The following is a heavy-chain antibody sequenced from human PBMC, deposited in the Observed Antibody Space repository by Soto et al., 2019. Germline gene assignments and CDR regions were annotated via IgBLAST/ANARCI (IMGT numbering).Heavy chain of an antibody. CDR1: GYIFTSYW. V-gene: IGHV5-10-1*01. J-gene: IGHJ6*02. D-gene: IGHD1-7*01. CDR3: ARPQGWNSLGGMDV. CDR2: IDPSDSYT. Sequence: GESLKISWNGSGYIFTSYWISWVRQMTGKGLEWMGRIDPSDSYTNYSPSFQGHVTISADKSISTAYLQWSSLKASDTAMYYCARPQGWNSLGGMDVWGQGTTVTVSS.